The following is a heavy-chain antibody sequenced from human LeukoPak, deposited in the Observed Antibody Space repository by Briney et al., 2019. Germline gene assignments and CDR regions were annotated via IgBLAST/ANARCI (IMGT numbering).Heavy chain of an antibody. CDR1: GFTFSSYW. CDR3: ARGPGYYSSGTIVFFDF. Sequence: AGGSLRLSCAASGFTFSSYWMSWVRQAPGKGLEWVAVISYDGSNKYYADSVKGRFTISRDNSKNTLYLQMNSLRAEDTAVYYCARGPGYYSSGTIVFFDFWGQGTLVTVSS. CDR2: ISYDGSNK. J-gene: IGHJ4*02. V-gene: IGHV3-30-3*01. D-gene: IGHD3-10*01.